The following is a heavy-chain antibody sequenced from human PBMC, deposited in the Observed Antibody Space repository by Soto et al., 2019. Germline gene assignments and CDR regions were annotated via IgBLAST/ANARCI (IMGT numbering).Heavy chain of an antibody. CDR1: GFTFSSYA. D-gene: IGHD2-2*01. V-gene: IGHV3-30-3*01. J-gene: IGHJ4*02. Sequence: GGSLRLSCAASGFTFSSYAMNWVRQAPGKGLERVALISHDGINKYYADSVRGRFTISRDSSTNTLYLQMNSLRAADTAVYYCGRCTSTSCHLGSDYWGQGTLVTVSS. CDR2: ISHDGINK. CDR3: GRCTSTSCHLGSDY.